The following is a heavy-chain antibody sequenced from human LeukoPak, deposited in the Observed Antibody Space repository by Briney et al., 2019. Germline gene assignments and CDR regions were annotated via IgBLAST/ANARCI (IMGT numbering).Heavy chain of an antibody. D-gene: IGHD6-13*01. Sequence: GSSVKVSCKASGGTFSSYAISWVRQAPGQGLEWMGGIIPIFGTANYAQKFQGRVTITADKSTSTAYMELSSLRSEDTAVYYCAGSLAAAGAAIHYWGQGTLVTVSS. J-gene: IGHJ4*02. V-gene: IGHV1-69*06. CDR2: IIPIFGTA. CDR3: AGSLAAAGAAIHY. CDR1: GGTFSSYA.